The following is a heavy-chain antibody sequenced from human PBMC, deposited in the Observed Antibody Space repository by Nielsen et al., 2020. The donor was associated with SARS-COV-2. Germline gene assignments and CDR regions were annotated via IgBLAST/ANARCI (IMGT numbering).Heavy chain of an antibody. D-gene: IGHD6-19*01. V-gene: IGHV3-33*01. CDR3: ARESVTGTDAFEI. J-gene: IGHJ3*02. CDR2: IWYDGSNK. CDR1: GFTFSSYG. Sequence: GESLKISCAASGFTFSSYGMHWVRQAPGKGLEWVAVIWYDGSNKYYADSVKGRFTISRDNAENSLSLQMNSLRAEDTAVYYCARESVTGTDAFEIWGQGTVVTVSS.